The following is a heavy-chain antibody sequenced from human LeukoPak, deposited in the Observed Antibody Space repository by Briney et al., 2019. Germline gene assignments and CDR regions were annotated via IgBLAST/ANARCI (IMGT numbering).Heavy chain of an antibody. J-gene: IGHJ4*02. V-gene: IGHV1-46*01. CDR3: ARDGIRGTYYFDY. CDR1: GYTFTNYY. D-gene: IGHD1-26*01. CDR2: ISPSGGSS. Sequence: ASVKVSCKASGYTFTNYYMHWVRQAPGQGLEGMGMISPSGGSSNSAQKLQGRVTMTRDTSTSTVYMELSSLRSDDTAIYYCARDGIRGTYYFDYWGQGTLVTVSS.